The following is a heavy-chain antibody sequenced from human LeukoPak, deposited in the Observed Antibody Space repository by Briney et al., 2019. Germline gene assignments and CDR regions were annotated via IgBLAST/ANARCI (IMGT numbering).Heavy chain of an antibody. J-gene: IGHJ4*02. D-gene: IGHD3-10*01. CDR2: INHSGST. CDR1: GGSFSGYY. CDR3: ARASMVRGFGFDY. V-gene: IGHV4-34*01. Sequence: SETLSLTCAVYGGSFSGYYWSWIRQPPGKGLEWIGEINHSGSTYYNPSLKSRVTISVDRSKNQFSLKLSSVTAADTAVYYCARASMVRGFGFDYWGQGTLVTVSS.